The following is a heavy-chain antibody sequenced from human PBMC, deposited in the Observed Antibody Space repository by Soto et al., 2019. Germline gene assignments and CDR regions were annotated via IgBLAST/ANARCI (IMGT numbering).Heavy chain of an antibody. CDR2: ISAYNGNT. J-gene: IGHJ6*02. D-gene: IGHD1-20*01. CDR3: AREDNPDGMEV. Sequence: ASVKVSSKGSVYTFTTYAMHWVRQAPGQRLEWMGWISAYNGNTNYAQKLQGRVTMTTDTSTSTAYMELRSLRSDDTAVYYCAREDNPDGMEVWGQGTTVTVSS. CDR1: VYTFTTYA. V-gene: IGHV1-18*01.